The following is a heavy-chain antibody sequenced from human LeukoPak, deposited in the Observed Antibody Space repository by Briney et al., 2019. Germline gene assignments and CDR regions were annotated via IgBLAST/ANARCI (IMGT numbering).Heavy chain of an antibody. CDR1: GGSISSYY. D-gene: IGHD6-19*01. Sequence: PSETLSLTCTVSGGSISSYYWSWIRQPPGKGLEWIGYIYYSGSTTYNPSLKSRVTISVDTSKNQFSLKLSSVTAADTAVYYCARGGSSGWYRENAFDIWGQGTMVTVSS. CDR2: IYYSGST. V-gene: IGHV4-59*01. CDR3: ARGGSSGWYRENAFDI. J-gene: IGHJ3*02.